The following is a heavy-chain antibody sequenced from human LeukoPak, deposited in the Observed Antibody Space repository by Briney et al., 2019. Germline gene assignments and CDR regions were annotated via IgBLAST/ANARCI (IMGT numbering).Heavy chain of an antibody. Sequence: GGSLRLSCAASGFTFSDYWIHWVRQAPGKGLVWVSRINTEGSITNYADSVKGRFSISRDNAKNTLYLQMSSLRAEDTAVYYCARDRGPRTGFMVREAYDYWGQGTLVTVSS. CDR1: GFTFSDYW. D-gene: IGHD3-10*01. J-gene: IGHJ4*02. V-gene: IGHV3-74*01. CDR3: ARDRGPRTGFMVREAYDY. CDR2: INTEGSIT.